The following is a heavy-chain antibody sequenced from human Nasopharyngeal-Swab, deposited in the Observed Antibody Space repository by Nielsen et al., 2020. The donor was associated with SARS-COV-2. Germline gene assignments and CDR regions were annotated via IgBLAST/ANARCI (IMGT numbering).Heavy chain of an antibody. Sequence: GESLKISCAASEFTFSGYSMSWVRQAPGKGLEWVANIKQDGSEKYYVDSVEGRFTISRDSAKNSLFLQMNSLRAEDTAVYYCARDSSGWYPDLDYWGQGTLVTVSS. CDR2: IKQDGSEK. D-gene: IGHD6-19*01. CDR1: EFTFSGYS. J-gene: IGHJ4*02. CDR3: ARDSSGWYPDLDY. V-gene: IGHV3-7*01.